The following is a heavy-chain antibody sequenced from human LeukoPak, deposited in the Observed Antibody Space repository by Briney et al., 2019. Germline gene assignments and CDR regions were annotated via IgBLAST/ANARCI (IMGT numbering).Heavy chain of an antibody. CDR3: ARGPDDLLHGRAFDF. CDR1: GDSLSSYTSA. CDR2: TLYRSKWLC. Sequence: SQTLSLTCAISGDSLSSYTSAWNWIRLSPSRGLEWLGRTLYRSKWLCDYAPSIKGRITIYPDASNNQFSLQLKSVTAEDTALYYCARGPDDLLHGRAFDFWGQGTMVTVSS. D-gene: IGHD3-3*01. V-gene: IGHV6-1*01. J-gene: IGHJ3*01.